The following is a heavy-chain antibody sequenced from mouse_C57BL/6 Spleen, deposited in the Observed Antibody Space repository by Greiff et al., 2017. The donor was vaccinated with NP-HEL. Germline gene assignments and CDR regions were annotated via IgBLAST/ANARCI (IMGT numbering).Heavy chain of an antibody. CDR1: GFTFSDYG. J-gene: IGHJ3*01. CDR3: ARPPYYDYDVFAY. V-gene: IGHV5-17*01. CDR2: ISSGSSTI. D-gene: IGHD2-4*01. Sequence: EVKLEVSGGGLVKPGGSLKLSCAASGFTFSDYGMHWVRQAPEKGLEWVSYISSGSSTIYYADTVKGRFTISRDNATNTLFLQMTSLRSEDTAMYYCARPPYYDYDVFAYWGQGTLVTVSA.